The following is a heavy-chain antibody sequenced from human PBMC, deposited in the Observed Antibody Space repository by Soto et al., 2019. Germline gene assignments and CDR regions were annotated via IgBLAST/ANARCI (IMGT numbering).Heavy chain of an antibody. D-gene: IGHD1-26*01. J-gene: IGHJ4*02. V-gene: IGHV1-18*01. Sequence: ASVKVSCKASGYTFTSYGISWVRQAPGQGLEWMGWISAYNTNTNYAQKLQGRVTMTTDTSTSTSYMELRSLRSDDTAVYFCARDRLGPTGDYWGQGTLVTVSS. CDR2: ISAYNTNT. CDR1: GYTFTSYG. CDR3: ARDRLGPTGDY.